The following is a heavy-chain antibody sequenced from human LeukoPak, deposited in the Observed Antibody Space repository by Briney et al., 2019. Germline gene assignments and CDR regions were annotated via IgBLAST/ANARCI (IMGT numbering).Heavy chain of an antibody. V-gene: IGHV4-59*01. CDR1: GGSISSYY. CDR2: IYYSGST. J-gene: IGHJ4*02. CDR3: ARVASTMVRGAQFDY. D-gene: IGHD3-10*01. Sequence: SETLSLTCTVSGGSISSYYWSWIRQPPGKGLEWIGYIYYSGSTNYNPSLKSRVTISVDTSKNQFSLKLSSVTAADTAVYYCARVASTMVRGAQFDYWGQGTLVTVSS.